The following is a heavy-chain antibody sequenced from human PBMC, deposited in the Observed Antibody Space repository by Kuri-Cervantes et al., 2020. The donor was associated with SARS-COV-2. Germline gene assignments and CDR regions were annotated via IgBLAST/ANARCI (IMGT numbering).Heavy chain of an antibody. CDR3: ARFEEFFDY. V-gene: IGHV4-34*01. Sequence: SETLSLTCAVYGGSFSGYYWSWIRQPPGKGLEWIGEINHGGSTNYNPSLKSRVTISVDTSKNQFSLKLSSVTAADTAVYYCARFEEFFDYWGQGTLVTVSS. J-gene: IGHJ4*02. CDR1: GGSFSGYY. CDR2: INHGGST. D-gene: IGHD3-10*01.